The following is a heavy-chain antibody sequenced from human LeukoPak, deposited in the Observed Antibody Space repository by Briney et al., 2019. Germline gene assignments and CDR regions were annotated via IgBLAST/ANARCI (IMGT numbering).Heavy chain of an antibody. V-gene: IGHV4-39*07. D-gene: IGHD5-18*01. CDR2: INHSGST. J-gene: IGHJ3*02. Sequence: PSETLSLTCTVSGGSISSGSYYWSWIRQPPGKGLEWIGEINHSGSTNYNPSLKSRVTISVDTSKNQFSLKLSSVTAADTAVYYCARGRGIQLWLIVAFDIWGQGTMVTVSS. CDR1: GGSISSGSYY. CDR3: ARGRGIQLWLIVAFDI.